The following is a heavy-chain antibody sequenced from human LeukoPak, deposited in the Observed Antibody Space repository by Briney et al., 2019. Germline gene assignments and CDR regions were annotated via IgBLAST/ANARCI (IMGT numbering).Heavy chain of an antibody. J-gene: IGHJ5*02. D-gene: IGHD2-2*01. Sequence: ASVKVSCKASGYTFTGYYMHWVRQAPGQGLEWMGGINCNSGGTKYSQKFQGRVTMTRDTSISTVDMELTRLRSDDTAVYYCARDRVQLLTMNWFDPWGQGTLVTVSS. CDR1: GYTFTGYY. CDR2: INCNSGGT. CDR3: ARDRVQLLTMNWFDP. V-gene: IGHV1-2*02.